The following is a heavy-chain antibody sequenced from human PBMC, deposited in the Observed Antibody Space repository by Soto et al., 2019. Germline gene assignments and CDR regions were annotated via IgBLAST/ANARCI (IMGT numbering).Heavy chain of an antibody. V-gene: IGHV5-51*01. D-gene: IGHD2-2*01. CDR1: GFTFTSYW. CDR3: AKHEGYCSTTTCSNVDY. J-gene: IGHJ4*02. CDR2: IYPGDSDS. Sequence: PGESLKISCKGSGFTFTSYWIAWVRQMPGKGLEWMGIIYPGDSDSSYSPSFQGQVTISADKSINTAYLHWSSLKASDTAIYYCAKHEGYCSTTTCSNVDYWGQGTLVTVSS.